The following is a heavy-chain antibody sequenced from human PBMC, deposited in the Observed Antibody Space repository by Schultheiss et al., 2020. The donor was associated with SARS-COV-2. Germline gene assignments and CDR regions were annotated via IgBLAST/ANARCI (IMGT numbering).Heavy chain of an antibody. CDR2: INPNSGGT. CDR3: ARGGYCSGGSCYSDWFDP. Sequence: ASVKVSCKASGYTFTSYGISWVRQAPGQGLEWMGWINPNSGGTNYAQKFQGRVTMTRDTSASTAYMELSSLRSEDTAVYYCARGGYCSGGSCYSDWFDPWGQGTLVTVSS. D-gene: IGHD2-15*01. V-gene: IGHV1-18*01. CDR1: GYTFTSYG. J-gene: IGHJ5*02.